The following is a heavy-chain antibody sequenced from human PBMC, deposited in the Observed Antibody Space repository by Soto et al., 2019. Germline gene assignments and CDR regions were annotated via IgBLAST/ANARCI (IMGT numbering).Heavy chain of an antibody. D-gene: IGHD3-16*01. CDR3: ARESDMICMDV. V-gene: IGHV3-11*01. Sequence: QVQLVESGGGLVKPGGSLRLSCAASGFTFSDYYMSWIRQAPGKGLEWVSYISSSGSTIYYAGSVKGRFTISRDNAKNPLYLQMNSLRTEDPAVYYCARESDMICMDVWGQGTTVTVSS. CDR2: ISSSGSTI. CDR1: GFTFSDYY. J-gene: IGHJ6*02.